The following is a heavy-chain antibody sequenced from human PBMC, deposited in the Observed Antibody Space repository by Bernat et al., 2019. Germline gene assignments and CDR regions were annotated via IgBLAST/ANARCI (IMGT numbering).Heavy chain of an antibody. V-gene: IGHV3-49*04. D-gene: IGHD4-11*01. J-gene: IGHJ6*03. Sequence: EVQLVESGGGLVQPGRSLRLSCTASGFTFGDYAMSWVRQAPGKGLEWVGFIRSKAYGGTTEYAASVKGRFPISRDDSKSIAYLQMNRLKTEDTAVYYCTANPGDYSNYYYYMDVWGKGTTVTVSS. CDR3: TANPGDYSNYYYYMDV. CDR2: IRSKAYGGTT. CDR1: GFTFGDYA.